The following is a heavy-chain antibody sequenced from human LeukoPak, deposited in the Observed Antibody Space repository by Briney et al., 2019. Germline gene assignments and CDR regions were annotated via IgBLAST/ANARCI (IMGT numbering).Heavy chain of an antibody. D-gene: IGHD5-12*01. CDR2: IKEDGSAK. V-gene: IGHV3-7*04. J-gene: IGHJ4*02. CDR1: GFTFSRYW. CDR3: ARDSPGYGGYSY. Sequence: PGGSLRLSCTASGFTFSRYWMTWVRQAPGKGLEWVANIKEDGSAKYYVDSMKGRFTISRDNAKNSLYLQINSQRAEDTAVYYCARDSPGYGGYSYWGQGTLVTVSS.